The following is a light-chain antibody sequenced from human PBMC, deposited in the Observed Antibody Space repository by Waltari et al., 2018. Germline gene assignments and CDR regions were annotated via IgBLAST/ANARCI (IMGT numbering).Light chain of an antibody. CDR2: KAS. J-gene: IGKJ2*01. CDR1: QSVRTW. V-gene: IGKV1-5*03. Sequence: DIQMTQSPSTLSASVGDRVTITCRASQSVRTWLAWYQQKPGKAPKLLIYKASSLESGVPSRLSGSGSGTEFTLTISSLQPDDFATYYCQQCHSYSFGQGTKVEI. CDR3: QQCHSYS.